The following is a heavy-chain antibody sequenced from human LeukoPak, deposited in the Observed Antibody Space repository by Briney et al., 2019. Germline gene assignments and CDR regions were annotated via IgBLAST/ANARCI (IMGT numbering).Heavy chain of an antibody. D-gene: IGHD3-9*01. J-gene: IGHJ5*02. CDR2: INSDGSNI. V-gene: IGHV3-74*01. CDR1: GFTLSNYW. Sequence: PGGSLRLSXAASGFTLSNYWMHWVRQAPGKGLVWVSRINSDGSNINYADSVNGRFTISRDNAKNTLYLQMNSLRAEDTAVYYCARERITISNWFYPWGQGTLVTVSS. CDR3: ARERITISNWFYP.